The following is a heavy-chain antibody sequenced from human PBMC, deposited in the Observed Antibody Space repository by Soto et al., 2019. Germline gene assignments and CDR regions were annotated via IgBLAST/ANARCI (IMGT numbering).Heavy chain of an antibody. D-gene: IGHD3-22*01. Sequence: GGSLRLSCAASGSIFSSYGMHWVRQAPGKGLEWVAVTSFDGRNNNYADSVRGRFTISRDNFKNTLYLQMNSLRAEDTAVYYCAKDTYYHDSSGFYVFDYWGQGTPVTAPQ. CDR2: TSFDGRNN. V-gene: IGHV3-30*18. CDR1: GSIFSSYG. J-gene: IGHJ4*02. CDR3: AKDTYYHDSSGFYVFDY.